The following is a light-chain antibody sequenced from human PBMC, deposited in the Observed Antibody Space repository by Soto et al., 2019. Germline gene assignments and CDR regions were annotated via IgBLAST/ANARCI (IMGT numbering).Light chain of an antibody. CDR1: SSDVGGYNY. CDR2: EVN. V-gene: IGLV2-8*01. J-gene: IGLJ1*01. Sequence: SALTQPPSASGSPGQSVAISCPGTSSDVGGYNYVSWYQQHPGKAPKLMIYEVNKRPSGVPDRFSGSKSGNTASLTVSGLQAEDEADYYCSSYAGSSNVFGTGTKVTV. CDR3: SSYAGSSNV.